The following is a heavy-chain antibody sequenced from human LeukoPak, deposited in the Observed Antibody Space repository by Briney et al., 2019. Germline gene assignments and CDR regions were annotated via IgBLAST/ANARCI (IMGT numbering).Heavy chain of an antibody. D-gene: IGHD1-14*01. CDR3: AKPGVRGYFDQ. Sequence: PGGSLRLSCAASGFTFSSYAMSWVRQAAGKGLEWVSDISGSGGSTYYADSVKGRFTISRDNTKNTLYLQMSSLRVEDTAVYYCAKPGVRGYFDQWGQGTLVTVSS. CDR1: GFTFSSYA. J-gene: IGHJ4*02. V-gene: IGHV3-23*01. CDR2: ISGSGGST.